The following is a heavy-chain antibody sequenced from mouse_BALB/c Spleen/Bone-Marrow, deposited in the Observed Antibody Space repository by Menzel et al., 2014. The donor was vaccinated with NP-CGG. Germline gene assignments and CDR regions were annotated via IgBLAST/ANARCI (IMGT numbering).Heavy chain of an antibody. CDR2: IYPGDGDT. CDR1: GYTFTSYW. J-gene: IGHJ3*01. CDR3: AYGTPFAY. Sequence: VQLQQSGAELARPGASVKLSCKASGYTFTSYWMQWVKQRPGQGLEWIGAIYPGDGDTRYTQKFKGKATLTADKSSSTAYMQLSSLASEDSAVYYCAYGTPFAYWGQGTLVTVFA. D-gene: IGHD2-1*01. V-gene: IGHV1-87*01.